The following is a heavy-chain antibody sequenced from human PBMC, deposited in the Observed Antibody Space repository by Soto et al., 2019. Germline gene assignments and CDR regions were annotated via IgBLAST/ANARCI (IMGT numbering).Heavy chain of an antibody. CDR3: VRSGDNYNLLDY. J-gene: IGHJ4*02. CDR1: GFTFSDHY. V-gene: IGHV3-11*06. Sequence: LRLSCAASGFTFSDHYMSWIRQAPGKGLEWIGYSSNSGSFTRYADSVKGRFSISRDNAKNSLYLQINSLRGDDTAIYYCVRSGDNYNLLDYWGQGTPVTVSS. D-gene: IGHD1-1*01. CDR2: SSNSGSFT.